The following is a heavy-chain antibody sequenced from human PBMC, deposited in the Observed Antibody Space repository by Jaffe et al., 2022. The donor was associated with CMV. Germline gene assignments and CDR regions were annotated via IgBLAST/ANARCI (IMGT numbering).Heavy chain of an antibody. V-gene: IGHV3-30*18. CDR1: GFTFSSYG. Sequence: QVQLVESGGGVVQPGRSLRLSCAASGFTFSSYGMHWVRQAPGKGLEWVAVISYDGSNKYYADSVKGRFTISRDNSKNTLYLQMNSLRAEDTAVYYCAKDSILITGTTFFDYWGQGTLVTVSS. CDR2: ISYDGSNK. D-gene: IGHD1-7*01. J-gene: IGHJ4*02. CDR3: AKDSILITGTTFFDY.